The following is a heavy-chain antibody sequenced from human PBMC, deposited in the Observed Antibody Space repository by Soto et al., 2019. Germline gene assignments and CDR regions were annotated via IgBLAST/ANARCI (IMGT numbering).Heavy chain of an antibody. Sequence: EVQLVESGGGLVKPGGSLRLSCAASGFTFRSYSMNWVRQAPGKGLEWVSSISSSSSYIYYADSVKGRFTISRDNAKNSQYLQMNSLRAEDTAVYYCAREHQFGDFDYWGQGTLVTVSS. D-gene: IGHD3-10*01. CDR1: GFTFRSYS. CDR2: ISSSSSYI. V-gene: IGHV3-21*01. CDR3: AREHQFGDFDY. J-gene: IGHJ4*02.